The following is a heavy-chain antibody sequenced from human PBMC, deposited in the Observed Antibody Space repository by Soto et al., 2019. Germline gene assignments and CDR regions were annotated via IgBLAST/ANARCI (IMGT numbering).Heavy chain of an antibody. J-gene: IGHJ4*02. Sequence: ASVKVSCKASGYTFTSYYMHWVRQAPGLGLEWMGIINPSGGSTSYAQKFQGRVTMTRDTSTSTVYMELSSLRSEDTAVYYCARSYSSGWLKGGFDYWGQGTLVTVSS. V-gene: IGHV1-46*01. CDR3: ARSYSSGWLKGGFDY. CDR2: INPSGGST. CDR1: GYTFTSYY. D-gene: IGHD6-19*01.